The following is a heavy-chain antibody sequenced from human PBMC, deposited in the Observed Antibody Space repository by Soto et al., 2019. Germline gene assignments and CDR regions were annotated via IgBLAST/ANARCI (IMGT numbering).Heavy chain of an antibody. J-gene: IGHJ4*02. CDR3: ARGPYSLAAAGPTVNDY. CDR1: GGSISSGGYY. CDR2: IYYSGGT. Sequence: SETLSLTCTVSGGSISSGGYYWSWIRQHPGKGLEWFGYIYYSGGTYYNPSLKSRVTISVDTSKNQFSLKLSSVTAADTAVYCCARGPYSLAAAGPTVNDYWGQGTLVTVSS. V-gene: IGHV4-31*03. D-gene: IGHD6-13*01.